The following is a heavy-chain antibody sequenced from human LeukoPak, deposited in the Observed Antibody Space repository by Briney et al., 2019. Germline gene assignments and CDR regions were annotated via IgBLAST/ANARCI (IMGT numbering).Heavy chain of an antibody. D-gene: IGHD6-6*01. CDR2: IHYSGSA. J-gene: IGHJ5*02. V-gene: IGHV4-59*12. CDR3: ARGGIADRLHS. Sequence: SETLSLTCTVSGGSISSDYWSWIRQPPGKGLEWIGYIHYSGSAYYNPSLKSRVTISKDMSNKQLSLKLSSVTAADTAVYYCARGGIADRLHSWGQGTLVTVSS. CDR1: GGSISSDY.